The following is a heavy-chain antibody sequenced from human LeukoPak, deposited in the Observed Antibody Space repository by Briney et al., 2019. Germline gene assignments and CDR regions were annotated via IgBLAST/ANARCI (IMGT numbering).Heavy chain of an antibody. CDR1: GYSFSTYW. Sequence: GESLKISCKGSGYSFSTYWIGWVRQMPGKGLEWMGTIYPGDSDTRYSPSFQGQVSISVDKSINIAYLQWSSLKAPDSAIYYCARRASGNEFFEYWGQGTLVTVSS. CDR2: IYPGDSDT. D-gene: IGHD1-26*01. CDR3: ARRASGNEFFEY. V-gene: IGHV5-51*01. J-gene: IGHJ4*02.